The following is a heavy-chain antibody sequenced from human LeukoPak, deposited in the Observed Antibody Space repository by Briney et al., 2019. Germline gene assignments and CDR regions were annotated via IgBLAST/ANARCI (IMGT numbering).Heavy chain of an antibody. D-gene: IGHD2-15*01. CDR1: SDSIFTSNW. CDR3: AKSGLNRFDY. V-gene: IGHV4-4*02. Sequence: SETLSLTCTVSSDSIFTSNWWSWVRQPPGKGLEWIGQIFHSGSTSYSLSLKSRVTISMDKSKNQISLRLTSVTAEDTAVYYCAKSGLNRFDYWGQGTLVTVSS. CDR2: IFHSGST. J-gene: IGHJ4*02.